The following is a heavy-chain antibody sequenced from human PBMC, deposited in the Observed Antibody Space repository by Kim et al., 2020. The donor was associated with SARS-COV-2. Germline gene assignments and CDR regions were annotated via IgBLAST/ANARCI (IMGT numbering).Heavy chain of an antibody. V-gene: IGHV3-21*01. Sequence: GGSLRLSCAASGFSFSSYSMAWVRQAPGKGLEWVASINRKSDYIYYTDSVKGRFIISRDNAKNSLYLQMNYLRAEDTAVYSCAKGPPAYPEPFDSWGQGT. CDR3: AKGPPAYPEPFDS. CDR1: GFSFSSYS. J-gene: IGHJ4*03. CDR2: INRKSDYI.